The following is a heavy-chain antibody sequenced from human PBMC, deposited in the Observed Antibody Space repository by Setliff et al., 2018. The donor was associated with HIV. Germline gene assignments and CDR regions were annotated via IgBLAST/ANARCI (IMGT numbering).Heavy chain of an antibody. CDR1: GAPISSYY. J-gene: IGHJ5*02. CDR2: IYNSGYS. V-gene: IGHV4-59*12. CDR3: ARGRMATVLIRNWIDP. D-gene: IGHD4-4*01. Sequence: SETLSLTCKVSGAPISSYYWNWIRQPPGKGLEWIGYIYNSGYSNSKPSLKSRVTISLDTSKNQFSLKLSSVTAADTAMYYCARGRMATVLIRNWIDPWGQGSLVTVSS.